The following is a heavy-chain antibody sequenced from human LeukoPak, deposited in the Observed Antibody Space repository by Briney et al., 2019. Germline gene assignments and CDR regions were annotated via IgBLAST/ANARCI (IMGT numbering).Heavy chain of an antibody. J-gene: IGHJ4*02. Sequence: ASVKVSCKASGYTFTGYYMHWVRQAPGQGLEWMGWINPNSGGTNYAQKFQGRVTMTRDTPISTAYMELSRLRSDDTAVYYCARMGYCSSTSCYTLLDYWGQGTLVTVSS. V-gene: IGHV1-2*02. CDR2: INPNSGGT. D-gene: IGHD2-2*02. CDR3: ARMGYCSSTSCYTLLDY. CDR1: GYTFTGYY.